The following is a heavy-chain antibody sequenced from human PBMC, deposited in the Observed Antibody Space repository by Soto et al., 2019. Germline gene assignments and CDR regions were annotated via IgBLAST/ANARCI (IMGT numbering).Heavy chain of an antibody. CDR2: ISGSGGST. Sequence: LRLSCAASGFTFGSYAMSWVRQAPGKGLEWVSAISGSGGSTYYADSVKGRFTISRDNSKNTLYLQMNSLRAEDTAVYYCAKSGGHYYYDSSGYFHWGQGTLVTVS. V-gene: IGHV3-23*01. J-gene: IGHJ4*02. CDR1: GFTFGSYA. CDR3: AKSGGHYYYDSSGYFH. D-gene: IGHD3-22*01.